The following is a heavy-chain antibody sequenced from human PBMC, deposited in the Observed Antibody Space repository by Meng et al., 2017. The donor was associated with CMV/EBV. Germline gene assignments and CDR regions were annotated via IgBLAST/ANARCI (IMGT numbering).Heavy chain of an antibody. CDR1: GGSITSGDYY. D-gene: IGHD3-3*01. Sequence: SKTLSLTCTVSGGSITSGDYYWSWIRQPPGKGLEWIGYIYYSGYTYYNPSLKSRVSISVDTSKNQFSLKLSSVTAADTAVYYCATNGPYYDFWSGQDYWGQGTLVTVSS. CDR3: ATNGPYYDFWSGQDY. CDR2: IYYSGYT. J-gene: IGHJ4*02. V-gene: IGHV4-30-4*08.